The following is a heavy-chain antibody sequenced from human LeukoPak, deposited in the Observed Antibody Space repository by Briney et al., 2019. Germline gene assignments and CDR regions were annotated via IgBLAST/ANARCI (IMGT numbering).Heavy chain of an antibody. CDR3: ARVGYYDSSGYRGFDP. V-gene: IGHV3-21*01. J-gene: IGHJ5*02. D-gene: IGHD3-22*01. CDR1: GFTFSSYS. CDR2: ISSSSSYI. Sequence: GGSLRLSCAASGFTFSSYSMNWVRQAPGKVLEWVSSISSSSSYIYYADSVKGRFTISRDNAKNSLYLQMNSLRAEDTAVYYCARVGYYDSSGYRGFDPWGQGTLVTVSS.